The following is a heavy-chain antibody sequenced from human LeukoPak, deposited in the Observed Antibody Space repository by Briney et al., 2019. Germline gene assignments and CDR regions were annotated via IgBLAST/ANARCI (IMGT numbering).Heavy chain of an antibody. CDR3: ARQRSYGSGSYLVYYYYMDV. D-gene: IGHD3-10*01. CDR2: IFYSGTT. J-gene: IGHJ6*03. V-gene: IGHV4-59*08. CDR1: GGSISSYY. Sequence: PSETLSLTCTVSGGSISSYYWSWIRQTPGEGLEWIGYIFYSGTTNYAPSLKSRATISVDTSKIQFSLTLSSVTAADTAVYYCARQRSYGSGSYLVYYYYMDVWGKGTTVTVSS.